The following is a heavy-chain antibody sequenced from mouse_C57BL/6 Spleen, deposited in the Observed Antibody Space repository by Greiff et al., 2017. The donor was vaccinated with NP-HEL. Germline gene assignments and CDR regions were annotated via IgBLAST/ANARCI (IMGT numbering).Heavy chain of an antibody. CDR3: ARHERSTMVTLYYFDY. J-gene: IGHJ2*01. D-gene: IGHD2-1*01. CDR1: GFTFSSYG. CDR2: ISSGGSYT. Sequence: EVQVVESGGDLVKPGGSLKLSCAASGFTFSSYGMSWVRQTPDKRLEWVATISSGGSYTYYPDSVKGRVTISRDNAKNTLYLQMSSLKSEDTAMYYCARHERSTMVTLYYFDYWGQGTTLTVSS. V-gene: IGHV5-6*01.